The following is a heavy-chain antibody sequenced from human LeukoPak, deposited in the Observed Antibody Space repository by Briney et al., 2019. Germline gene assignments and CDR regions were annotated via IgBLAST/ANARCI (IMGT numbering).Heavy chain of an antibody. CDR2: IWYDGSNK. Sequence: GGSLRLSCAASGFTFSSYGMHWVRQAPGKGLEWVAVIWYDGSNKYYADSVKGRFTTSRDNSKNTLYLQMNSLRAEDTAVYYCAREAVLEDYFDYWGQGTLVTVSS. CDR1: GFTFSSYG. D-gene: IGHD3-16*01. V-gene: IGHV3-33*01. CDR3: AREAVLEDYFDY. J-gene: IGHJ4*02.